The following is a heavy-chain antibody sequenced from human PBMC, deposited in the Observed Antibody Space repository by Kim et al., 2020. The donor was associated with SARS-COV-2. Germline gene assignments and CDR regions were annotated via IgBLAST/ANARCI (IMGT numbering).Heavy chain of an antibody. Sequence: YNPTVKCGVTMSVDKSKKQFSVKLSSVTAADTAGYYCARGVSYYYYGMDVWGQGTTVTVSS. CDR3: ARGVSYYYYGMDV. D-gene: IGHD3-22*01. J-gene: IGHJ6*02. V-gene: IGHV4-34*01.